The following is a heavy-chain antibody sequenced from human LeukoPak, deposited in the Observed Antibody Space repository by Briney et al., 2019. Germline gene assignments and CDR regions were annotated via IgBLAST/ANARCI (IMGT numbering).Heavy chain of an antibody. Sequence: PGGSLRLSCAASGFTFSNAWMSWVRQAPGKGLEWVGRIKSKTDGGTTDYAAPVKGRFTISRDDSKNTLYLQMNSLKTEDTAVYYCTTGLLKMATTRGLDYFDYWGQGTLVTVSS. J-gene: IGHJ4*02. CDR1: GFTFSNAW. D-gene: IGHD5-24*01. CDR3: TTGLLKMATTRGLDYFDY. CDR2: IKSKTDGGTT. V-gene: IGHV3-15*01.